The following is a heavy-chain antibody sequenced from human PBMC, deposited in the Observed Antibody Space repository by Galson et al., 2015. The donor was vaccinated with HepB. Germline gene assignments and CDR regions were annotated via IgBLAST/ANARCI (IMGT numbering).Heavy chain of an antibody. D-gene: IGHD6-6*01. CDR2: ISGSGGST. V-gene: IGHV3-23*01. Sequence: SLRLSCAASGFTFSSYAMSWVRQAPGKGLEWVSAISGSGGSTYYADSVKGRFTISRDNSKNTLYLQMNSLRAEDTAVYYCATHRPYYYYGMDVWGQGTTVTVSS. CDR3: ATHRPYYYYGMDV. J-gene: IGHJ6*02. CDR1: GFTFSSYA.